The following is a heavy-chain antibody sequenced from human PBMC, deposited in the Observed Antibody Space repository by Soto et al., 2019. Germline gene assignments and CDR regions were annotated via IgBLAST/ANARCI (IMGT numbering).Heavy chain of an antibody. CDR1: GGSISSYY. Sequence: PSETLSLTCTVSGGSISSYYWSWIRQPPGKGLEWIGYIYYSGSTNYNPSLKSRVTISVDTSKNQFSLKLSSVTAADTAVYYCARGVASPSTWYFDYWGQGTLVTVSS. CDR3: ARGVASPSTWYFDY. J-gene: IGHJ4*02. CDR2: IYYSGST. V-gene: IGHV4-59*01.